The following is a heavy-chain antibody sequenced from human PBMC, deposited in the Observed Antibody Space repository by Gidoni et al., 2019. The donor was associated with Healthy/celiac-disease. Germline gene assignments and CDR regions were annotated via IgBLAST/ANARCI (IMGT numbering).Heavy chain of an antibody. J-gene: IGHJ5*02. CDR1: GFPFHASA. V-gene: IGHV3-23*01. CDR2: ISGSGGST. D-gene: IGHD2-15*01. Sequence: VQLLESGGGLVQPGGSLRLPCAASGFPFHASALSRFRQAPGKGLEWVSAISGSGGSTYYADSGKGRFTISRDNAKNTLYLQMKSLRAEDTAGYYCAKENPGAYCSGGSCPYNWFDPWGQGTLVTVSS. CDR3: AKENPGAYCSGGSCPYNWFDP.